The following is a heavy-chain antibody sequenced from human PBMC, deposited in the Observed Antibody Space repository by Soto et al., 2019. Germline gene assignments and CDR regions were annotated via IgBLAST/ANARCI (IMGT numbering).Heavy chain of an antibody. V-gene: IGHV4-59*08. Sequence: QVQLQESGPGLVKPSETLSLTCTVSGGSISSYYWSWIRQPPGKGLEWIGHIHYSGSTNYNPSLRSRVTMSLVTAHNQFSLKLSSVTAADTAVYYCARHVNVAVAGTGFDYWGQGTLVTVSS. CDR2: IHYSGST. CDR1: GGSISSYY. D-gene: IGHD6-19*01. J-gene: IGHJ4*02. CDR3: ARHVNVAVAGTGFDY.